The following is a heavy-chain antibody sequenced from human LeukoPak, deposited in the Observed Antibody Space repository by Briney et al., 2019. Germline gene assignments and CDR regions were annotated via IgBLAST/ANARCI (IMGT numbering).Heavy chain of an antibody. V-gene: IGHV4-39*07. CDR2: IYYSGST. Sequence: SETLSLTCTVSGGSISSSRDYWGWIRQPPGKGLEWIGSIYYSGSTYYNPSLKSRVTISVDTSKNQFSLKLSSVTAADTAVYYCVRDRGLAKSQPSGWFDPWGQGTLVTVPS. CDR1: GGSISSSRDY. CDR3: VRDRGLAKSQPSGWFDP. J-gene: IGHJ5*02. D-gene: IGHD3-10*01.